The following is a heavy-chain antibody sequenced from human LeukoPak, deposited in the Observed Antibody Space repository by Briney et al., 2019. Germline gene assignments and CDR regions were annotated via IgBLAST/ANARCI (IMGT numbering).Heavy chain of an antibody. CDR3: ARVCYDFWSGTDNWFDP. D-gene: IGHD3-3*01. CDR2: IYSGGST. CDR1: GFTVSSNY. Sequence: GGSLRLSCAASGFTVSSNYMSWVRQAPGKGLEGASVIYSGGSTYYADSVKGRFTISRDNSKNTLYLQMNSLRAEDTAVYYCARVCYDFWSGTDNWFDPWGQGTLVTVSS. V-gene: IGHV3-66*02. J-gene: IGHJ5*02.